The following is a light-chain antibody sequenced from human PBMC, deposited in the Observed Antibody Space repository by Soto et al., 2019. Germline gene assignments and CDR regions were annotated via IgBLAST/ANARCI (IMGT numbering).Light chain of an antibody. CDR1: QSVGGD. CDR3: QQYHKWPPAMCT. CDR2: GAS. Sequence: EIVMTQSPATLSVSPGERATLSCRASQSVGGDLAWYQHKPGQGPRLLIYGASTRATGIPARFSGSGSGTEFTLTISSLQSEDFALYYCQQYHKWPPAMCTFGQGTKLEIK. V-gene: IGKV3-15*01. J-gene: IGKJ2*02.